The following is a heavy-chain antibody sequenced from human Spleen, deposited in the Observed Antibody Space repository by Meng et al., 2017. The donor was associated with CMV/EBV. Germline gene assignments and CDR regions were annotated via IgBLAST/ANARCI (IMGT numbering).Heavy chain of an antibody. CDR3: ARGAGPYNSSSNYDY. CDR1: GFPFSTYG. J-gene: IGHJ4*02. Sequence: GESLKISCAASGFPFSTYGLHWVRQAPGKGLEWVAFIRYDGSQKYYVHSVKGRFTISRDNSKKTLYLQMNSLRAEDTAVYYCARGAGPYNSSSNYDYWGQGTLVTVSS. D-gene: IGHD6-6*01. V-gene: IGHV3-30*02. CDR2: IRYDGSQK.